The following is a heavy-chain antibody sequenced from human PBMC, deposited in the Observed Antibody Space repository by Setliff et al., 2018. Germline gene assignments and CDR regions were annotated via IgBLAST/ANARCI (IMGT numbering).Heavy chain of an antibody. CDR2: IYSSGST. CDR3: ARGKLRLGQLSLFYGFDI. J-gene: IGHJ3*02. Sequence: LSLTCTVSGDSISSYYWSWIRQPAGKGLEWIGRIYSSGSTNFNPSLKSRVTMSMDTSKNQFSLKLSSVTAADMAIYYCARGKLRLGQLSLFYGFDIWGQGTMVTVSS. D-gene: IGHD3-16*02. CDR1: GDSISSYY. V-gene: IGHV4-4*07.